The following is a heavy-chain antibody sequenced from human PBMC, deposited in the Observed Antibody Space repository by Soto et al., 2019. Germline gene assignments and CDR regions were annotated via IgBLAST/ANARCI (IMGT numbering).Heavy chain of an antibody. D-gene: IGHD6-13*01. J-gene: IGHJ6*02. CDR1: GYSFTSYW. V-gene: IGHV5-10-1*01. Sequence: GESLRISCKGSGYSFTSYWISWVRQMPGKGLEWMGRIDPSDSYTNYSPSFQGHVTISADKSISTAYLQWSSLKASDTAMYYCARHGPWSSNGFYYGMDVWGQGTTVTVSS. CDR2: IDPSDSYT. CDR3: ARHGPWSSNGFYYGMDV.